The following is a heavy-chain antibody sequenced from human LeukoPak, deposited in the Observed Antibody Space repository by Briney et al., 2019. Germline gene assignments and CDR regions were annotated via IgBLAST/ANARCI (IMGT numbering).Heavy chain of an antibody. CDR1: GFTFSYYT. CDR3: ARDDVAWNDVHWFDP. V-gene: IGHV3-21*01. J-gene: IGHJ5*02. Sequence: GGSLRLSCAASGFTFSYYTMSWVRQAPGKGLEWVSSISSTGSSIYYADSVKGRFTISRDNAKNSLYLHMSSLRVEDTAVYYCARDDVAWNDVHWFDPWGQGTLVTVSS. D-gene: IGHD1-1*01. CDR2: ISSTGSSI.